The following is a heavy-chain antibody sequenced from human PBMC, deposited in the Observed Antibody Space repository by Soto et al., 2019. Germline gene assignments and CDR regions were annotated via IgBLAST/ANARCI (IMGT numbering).Heavy chain of an antibody. CDR2: INTDASST. CDR1: GFTFSSYW. CDR3: ARVPRDYGDYVYFDY. Sequence: GGSLRLSCVASGFTFSSYWMHWVRQAPGKGLVWVSRINTDASSTSYADSVKGRFTISRDNAKNTLYLQMNSLRAEDTAVYYCARVPRDYGDYVYFDYWGQGTLVTVSS. J-gene: IGHJ4*02. V-gene: IGHV3-74*01. D-gene: IGHD4-17*01.